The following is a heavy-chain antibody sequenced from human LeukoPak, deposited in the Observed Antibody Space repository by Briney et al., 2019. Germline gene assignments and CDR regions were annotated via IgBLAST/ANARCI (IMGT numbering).Heavy chain of an antibody. J-gene: IGHJ5*02. CDR1: GYTFTGYY. CDR3: ARSPTGSGSYEFDP. CDR2: INPNSGGT. D-gene: IGHD1-26*01. Sequence: GASVKVSCKASGYTFTGYYMHWVRQAPGQGLEWMGWINPNSGGTNYAQKFQGRVTMTRDTSTSTAYMELSRLRSDDTAVYYCARSPTGSGSYEFDPWGQGTLVTVSS. V-gene: IGHV1-2*02.